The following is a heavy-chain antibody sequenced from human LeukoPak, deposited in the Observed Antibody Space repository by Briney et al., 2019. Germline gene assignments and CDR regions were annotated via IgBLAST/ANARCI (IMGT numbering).Heavy chain of an antibody. CDR1: GFTVSSNY. D-gene: IGHD6-13*01. J-gene: IGHJ6*02. CDR3: AKAKLAAAGAYYYGMDV. CDR2: ISYDGSNK. V-gene: IGHV3-30*18. Sequence: GGSLRLSCAASGFTVSSNYMSWVRQAPGKGLEWVAVISYDGSNKYYADSVKGRFTISRDNSKNTLYLQMNSLRAEDTAVYYCAKAKLAAAGAYYYGMDVWGQGTTVTASS.